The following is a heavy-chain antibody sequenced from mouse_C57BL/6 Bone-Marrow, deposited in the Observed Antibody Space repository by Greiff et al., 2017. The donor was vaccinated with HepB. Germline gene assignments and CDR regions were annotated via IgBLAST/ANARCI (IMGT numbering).Heavy chain of an antibody. J-gene: IGHJ4*01. V-gene: IGHV7-1*01. CDR1: GFTFSDFY. D-gene: IGHD2-4*01. CDR2: SRNKANDYTT. Sequence: EVQLVESGGGLVQSGRSLRLSCATSGFTFSDFYMEWVRQAPGKGLEWIAASRNKANDYTTEYSASVKGRFIVSRDTSQSILYLQMNALRAEDTAIYYCARDAGDYDRYAMDYWGQGTSVTVSS. CDR3: ARDAGDYDRYAMDY.